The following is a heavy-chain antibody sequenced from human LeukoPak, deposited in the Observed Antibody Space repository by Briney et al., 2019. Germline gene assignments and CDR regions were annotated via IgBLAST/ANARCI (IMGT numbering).Heavy chain of an antibody. V-gene: IGHV4-4*07. D-gene: IGHD3-22*01. CDR3: ARDWGSSGKFDY. CDR2: VYTSGST. Sequence: SETLSLTCAVYGGSFSGYYWSWIRQPAGKGLEWIGRVYTSGSTNYNPSLKSRVTMSVDTSKNQFSLKLSSVTAADTAVYYCARDWGSSGKFDYWGQGTLVTVSS. J-gene: IGHJ4*02. CDR1: GGSFSGYY.